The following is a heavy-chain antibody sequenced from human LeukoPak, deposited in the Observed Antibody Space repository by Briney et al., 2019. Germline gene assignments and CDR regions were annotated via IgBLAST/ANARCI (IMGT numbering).Heavy chain of an antibody. CDR1: GFTFSSYA. D-gene: IGHD3-16*01. V-gene: IGHV3-23*01. CDR3: AKGSLEYYDYVWGSYAGFDY. Sequence: PGGSLRLSCAASGFTFSSYAMSWVRQAPGKGLEWVSAISGSGGSTYYADSVKGRFTISRYNSKNTLYLQMNSLRIEDTAVYYCAKGSLEYYDYVWGSYAGFDYWGQGTLVTVSS. CDR2: ISGSGGST. J-gene: IGHJ4*02.